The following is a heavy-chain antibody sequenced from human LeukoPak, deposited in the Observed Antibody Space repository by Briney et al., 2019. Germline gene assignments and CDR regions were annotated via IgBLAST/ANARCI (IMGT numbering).Heavy chain of an antibody. Sequence: PGGSLRLSCAASGFTFSSYGMHWVRQAPGKGLEWVAFIRYDGSNKYYADSVKGRFTISRDNSKHTLYLQMNSLRAEDTAVYYCASIYYYDSSGYLTSRDAFDIWGQGTMVTVSS. V-gene: IGHV3-30*02. CDR3: ASIYYYDSSGYLTSRDAFDI. CDR2: IRYDGSNK. CDR1: GFTFSSYG. J-gene: IGHJ3*02. D-gene: IGHD3-22*01.